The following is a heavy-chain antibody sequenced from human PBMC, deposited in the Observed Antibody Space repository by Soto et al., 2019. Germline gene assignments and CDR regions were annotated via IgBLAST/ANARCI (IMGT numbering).Heavy chain of an antibody. V-gene: IGHV3-33*01. CDR1: GFTFSYYG. Sequence: GGSLRLSCAASGFTFSYYGLHWVRQAPGKGLEWVAVIWYDGSNKYYGDSVKGRFTISRDNSKNTLYLQMNSLRAEDTAVYYCARDPYGREKYYFDYWGQGTLVTVSS. CDR2: IWYDGSNK. D-gene: IGHD3-10*01. J-gene: IGHJ4*02. CDR3: ARDPYGREKYYFDY.